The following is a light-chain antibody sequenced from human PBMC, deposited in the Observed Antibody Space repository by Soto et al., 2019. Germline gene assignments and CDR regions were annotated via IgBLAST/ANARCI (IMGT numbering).Light chain of an antibody. J-gene: IGLJ1*01. CDR1: SSNIGSNT. V-gene: IGLV1-44*01. CDR3: AAWDDSLNVPYV. Sequence: QAVVTQPPSASGTPGQRVTISCSGSSSNIGSNTVNWYQQLPGTAPKLLIYSNNQRPSGVPDRFSGFKSGTSASLAISGLQSEDEADYYCAAWDDSLNVPYVFGTGTKLTVL. CDR2: SNN.